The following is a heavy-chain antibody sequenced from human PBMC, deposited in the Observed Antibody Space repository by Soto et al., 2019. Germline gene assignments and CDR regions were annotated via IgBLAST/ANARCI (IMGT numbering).Heavy chain of an antibody. CDR3: ARALPKYGDYDY. J-gene: IGHJ4*02. CDR1: GGSISSGDYY. CDR2: IYYSGST. Sequence: PSETLSLTCTVSGGSISSGDYYWSWIRQPPGKGLEWIGYIYYSGSTYYNPSLKSRVTISVDTSKNQFSLKLSSVTAADTAVYYCARALPKYGDYDYWGQGTLVTVSS. D-gene: IGHD4-17*01. V-gene: IGHV4-30-4*01.